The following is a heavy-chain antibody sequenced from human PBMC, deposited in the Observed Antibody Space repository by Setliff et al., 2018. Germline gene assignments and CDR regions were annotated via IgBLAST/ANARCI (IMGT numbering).Heavy chain of an antibody. J-gene: IGHJ4*02. Sequence: SETLSLTCTVSGGSVSSSSYYWGWIRQPPGKGLEWIGSIYYSGSTYYNPSLKSRVTISVDTSKNQFSPKLSSVTAADTAVYYCASWYYDFWSGYYYDYWGQGTLVTVSS. CDR2: IYYSGST. D-gene: IGHD3-3*01. CDR3: ASWYYDFWSGYYYDY. CDR1: GGSVSSSSYY. V-gene: IGHV4-39*01.